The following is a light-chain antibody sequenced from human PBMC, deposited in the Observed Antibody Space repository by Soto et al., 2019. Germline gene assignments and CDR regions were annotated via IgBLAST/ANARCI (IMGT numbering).Light chain of an antibody. CDR1: SSNIGHNY. CDR2: DND. Sequence: QSVLTQPPSVSAAPGQKFTISCSGISSNIGHNYVCWYQQFPGTAPKLLIYDNDKRPSGIPDRFSGSKSGTSATLDITGLQTGDEVEYYCGTWDSSLSVGVFGGGTKLTVL. V-gene: IGLV1-51*01. J-gene: IGLJ2*01. CDR3: GTWDSSLSVGV.